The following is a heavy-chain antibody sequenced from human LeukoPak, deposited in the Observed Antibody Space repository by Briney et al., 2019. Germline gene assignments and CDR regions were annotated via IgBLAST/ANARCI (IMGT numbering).Heavy chain of an antibody. J-gene: IGHJ4*02. CDR2: ISWNSGSI. CDR3: AKVVGSSWYSDDY. V-gene: IGHV3-9*01. CDR1: GFTFDDYA. Sequence: PGGSLRLSCAASGFTFDDYAMHWVRQAPGKGLEWVSGISWNSGSIGYADSVKGRFTISRDNAKNSLYLHMNSLRAEDTALYYCAKVVGSSWYSDDYWGQGTLVTVSS. D-gene: IGHD6-13*01.